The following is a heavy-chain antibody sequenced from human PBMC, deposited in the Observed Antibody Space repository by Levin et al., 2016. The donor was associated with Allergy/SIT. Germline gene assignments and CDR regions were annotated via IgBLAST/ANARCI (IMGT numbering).Heavy chain of an antibody. CDR2: IYYTGST. CDR1: GASISSGDYY. Sequence: SETLSLTCAVSGASISSGDYYWSWIRQPPGKGLEWIGNIYYTGSTHYNPSLKSRVTISLDTSKNQFSLKLNSVTAADTAVYYCARDDYYYLDVWGKGTSVTVSS. V-gene: IGHV4-30-4*02. CDR3: ARDDYYYLDV. J-gene: IGHJ6*03.